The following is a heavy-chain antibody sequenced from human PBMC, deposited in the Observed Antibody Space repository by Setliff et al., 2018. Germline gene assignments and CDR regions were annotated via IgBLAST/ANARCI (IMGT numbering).Heavy chain of an antibody. CDR3: AKDPNGDFVGAFDS. V-gene: IGHV3-30*02. CDR2: IRYDGSYE. J-gene: IGHJ5*01. D-gene: IGHD2-21*02. Sequence: GGSLRLSCAASESTFSSFGMHWVRQAPGKGLEWVGFIRYDGSYEYYADSVKGRFTIFRDGSKNTIYLQMNSLRAEDTAKYYCAKDPNGDFVGAFDSWGRGTLVTVSS. CDR1: ESTFSSFG.